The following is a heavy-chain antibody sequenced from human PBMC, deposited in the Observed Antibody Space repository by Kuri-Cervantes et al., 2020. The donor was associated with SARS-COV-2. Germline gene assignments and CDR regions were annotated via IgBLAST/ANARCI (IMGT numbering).Heavy chain of an antibody. Sequence: SVKVSCKASGDTFKNFAISWVRQAPGEGLEWLGGIIPTVDIAKYAQSFEGRVTITADKSTSTAYMELSSLRSEDTAVYYCARDLWCSGGSCYFENYWGQGTLVTVSS. J-gene: IGHJ4*02. D-gene: IGHD2-15*01. CDR3: ARDLWCSGGSCYFENY. V-gene: IGHV1-69*10. CDR1: GDTFKNFA. CDR2: IIPTVDIA.